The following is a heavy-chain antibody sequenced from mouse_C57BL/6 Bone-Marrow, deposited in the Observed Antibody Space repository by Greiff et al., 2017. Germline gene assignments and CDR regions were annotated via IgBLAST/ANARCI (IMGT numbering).Heavy chain of an antibody. CDR1: GYTFTSYG. V-gene: IGHV1-81*01. Sequence: QVQLKESGAELARPGASVKLSCKASGYTFTSYGISWVKQRTGQGLEWIGEIYPRSGNTYYNEKFKGKATLTADKSSSTAYMELRSLTSEDSAVYFCARHGSSFYYFDYWGQGTTLTVSS. D-gene: IGHD1-1*01. CDR2: IYPRSGNT. CDR3: ARHGSSFYYFDY. J-gene: IGHJ2*01.